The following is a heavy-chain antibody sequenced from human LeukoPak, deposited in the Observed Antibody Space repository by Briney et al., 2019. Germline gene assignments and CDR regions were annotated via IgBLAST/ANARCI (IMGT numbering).Heavy chain of an antibody. D-gene: IGHD1-26*01. J-gene: IGHJ4*02. CDR1: GFTFSSYA. Sequence: GGPLRLSGAASGFTFSSYAMHWVRQAPGKGLEWVAVISYDGSNKYYADSVKGRFTISRDNSKNTLYLQMNSLRAEDTAVYYCARDFSEGATEFDYWGQGTLVTVSS. CDR3: ARDFSEGATEFDY. V-gene: IGHV3-30-3*01. CDR2: ISYDGSNK.